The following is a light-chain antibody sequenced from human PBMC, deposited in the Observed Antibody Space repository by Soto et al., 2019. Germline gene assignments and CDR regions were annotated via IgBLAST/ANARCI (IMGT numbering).Light chain of an antibody. J-gene: IGKJ2*01. CDR2: DAS. CDR3: QQRSNWPPMYT. Sequence: PGERATLSCRASQRVSSYLAWYQQKPGQAPRLLIYDASNRATGIPARFSGNGSGTDFTLTISSLEPEDFAVYYCQQRSNWPPMYTFGQGTKLEIK. V-gene: IGKV3-11*01. CDR1: QRVSSY.